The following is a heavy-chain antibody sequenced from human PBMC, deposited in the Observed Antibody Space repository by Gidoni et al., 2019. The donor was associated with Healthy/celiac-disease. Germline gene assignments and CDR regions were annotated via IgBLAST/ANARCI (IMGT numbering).Heavy chain of an antibody. D-gene: IGHD3-9*01. J-gene: IGHJ4*02. CDR3: ARQAYFDWLLDY. CDR1: GGSISSSSYY. Sequence: QLQLQESGPGLVKPSETLSITCTVSGGSISSSSYYWGWIRQPPGKGLEWIGSIYYSGSTYYNPSLKSRVTISVDTSKNQFSLKLSAVTAADTAVYYCARQAYFDWLLDYWGQGTLVTVSS. V-gene: IGHV4-39*01. CDR2: IYYSGST.